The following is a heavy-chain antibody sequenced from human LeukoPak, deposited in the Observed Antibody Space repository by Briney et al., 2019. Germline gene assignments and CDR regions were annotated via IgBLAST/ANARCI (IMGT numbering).Heavy chain of an antibody. D-gene: IGHD6-19*01. CDR1: GYTFTSYV. Sequence: ASVQVSCKASGYTFTSYVISWVRQAPGQGLEWMEWISGYNGNTNYAQKLQGRVTLTTDTSTSTAYMELWSLRSDDTAVYYCARDRAFSSGWYGHDYWGQGTLVTVSS. V-gene: IGHV1-18*01. CDR2: ISGYNGNT. J-gene: IGHJ4*02. CDR3: ARDRAFSSGWYGHDY.